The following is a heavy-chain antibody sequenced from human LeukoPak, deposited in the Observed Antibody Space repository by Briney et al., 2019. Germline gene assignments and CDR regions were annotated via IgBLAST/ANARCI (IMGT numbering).Heavy chain of an antibody. J-gene: IGHJ3*02. D-gene: IGHD3-22*01. CDR1: GGSISSSDYY. CDR2: IYHSGCT. CDR3: ARHAYYYDRSGSYEAFDI. Sequence: SETLSLTCIVSGGSISSSDYYWGWIRQPPGKGLEWIATIYHSGCTYYNPSLKSRVTISVDTFKNQFSLRLSSVTAADTAVYYCARHAYYYDRSGSYEAFDIWGQGTMVTVSS. V-gene: IGHV4-39*01.